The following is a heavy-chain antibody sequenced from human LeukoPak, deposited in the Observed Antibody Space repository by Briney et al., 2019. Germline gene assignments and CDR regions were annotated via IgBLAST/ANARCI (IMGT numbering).Heavy chain of an antibody. CDR1: GFTLSSYS. J-gene: IGHJ3*02. CDR2: ICSSISYI. V-gene: IGHV3-21*04. Sequence: GGSLRLSCAPSGFTLSSYSMNWVRQAPGKGVEWGSAICSSISYIYYADSVKGRFTISRDNAKNSLYLQMNSLRAEDAAVYYCAKTDRTGALGRFRMRSDAFDIWGQGTRVTVSS. D-gene: IGHD3-3*01. CDR3: AKTDRTGALGRFRMRSDAFDI.